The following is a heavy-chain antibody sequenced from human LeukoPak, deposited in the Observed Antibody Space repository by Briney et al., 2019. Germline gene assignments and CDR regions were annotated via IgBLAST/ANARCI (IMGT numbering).Heavy chain of an antibody. Sequence: ASVKVSCKASGYTFTSYDINWVRQATGQGLEWTGWMNPNSGNTGYAQKFQGRVTMTRNTSISTAYMELSSLRSEDMAVYYCARAVDTAMVTPLDYWGQGTLVTVSS. CDR3: ARAVDTAMVTPLDY. CDR1: GYTFTSYD. V-gene: IGHV1-8*01. D-gene: IGHD5-18*01. J-gene: IGHJ4*02. CDR2: MNPNSGNT.